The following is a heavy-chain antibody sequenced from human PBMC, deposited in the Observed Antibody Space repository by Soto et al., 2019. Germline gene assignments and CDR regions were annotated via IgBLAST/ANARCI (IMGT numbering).Heavy chain of an antibody. Sequence: SETLSLTCTVSGGSFSSFYCDWIRQPPGQGLEWIGYVYYSGTTYYNPPLKSRVIISVDTSKNQFSLRLSSVAAADTAVYYYARRGYNWNLNWFDPWGQGTKVTVSS. V-gene: IGHV4-59*08. J-gene: IGHJ5*02. D-gene: IGHD1-7*01. CDR1: GGSFSSFY. CDR3: ARRGYNWNLNWFDP. CDR2: VYYSGTT.